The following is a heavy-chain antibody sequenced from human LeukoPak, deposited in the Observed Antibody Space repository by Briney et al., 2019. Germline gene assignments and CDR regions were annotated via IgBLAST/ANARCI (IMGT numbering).Heavy chain of an antibody. V-gene: IGHV3-73*01. D-gene: IGHD4-11*01. Sequence: GGSLRLSCATSGFTFSGSAIHWVRQASGKGLEWVGRIRSKANNYATTDVASVRGRFTISRDDSKNTAYLQMNSLKTEDTAVYYCARDKTDYGNYYFDYWGQGTLVTVSS. J-gene: IGHJ4*02. CDR2: IRSKANNYAT. CDR3: ARDKTDYGNYYFDY. CDR1: GFTFSGSA.